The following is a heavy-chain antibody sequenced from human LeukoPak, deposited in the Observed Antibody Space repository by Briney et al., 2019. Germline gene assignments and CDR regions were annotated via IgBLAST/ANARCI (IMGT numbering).Heavy chain of an antibody. Sequence: SETLSLTCTVSGGSISSYYWSWIRQPPGKGLEWIGYIYYSGSTNYNPSLKSRVTISVDTSKNQFSLKLSSVTAADTAVYYCARDGAAENAFDIWGQGTMVTVSS. J-gene: IGHJ3*02. CDR1: GGSISSYY. CDR2: IYYSGST. D-gene: IGHD6-13*01. V-gene: IGHV4-59*12. CDR3: ARDGAAENAFDI.